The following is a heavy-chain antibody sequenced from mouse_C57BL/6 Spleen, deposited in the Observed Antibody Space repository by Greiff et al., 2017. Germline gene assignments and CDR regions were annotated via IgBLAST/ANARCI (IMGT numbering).Heavy chain of an antibody. D-gene: IGHD2-5*01. V-gene: IGHV1-80*01. J-gene: IGHJ4*01. Sequence: VQLQQSGAELVKPGASVKLSCKASGYTFTEYTIHWVKQRSGQGLEWIGQIYPGDGDTNYNGKFKGKATLTADKSSSTAYMQRSSLTSEDSAVYFCARSSNYGYAMDYWGQGTSVTVSS. CDR2: IYPGDGDT. CDR1: GYTFTEYT. CDR3: ARSSNYGYAMDY.